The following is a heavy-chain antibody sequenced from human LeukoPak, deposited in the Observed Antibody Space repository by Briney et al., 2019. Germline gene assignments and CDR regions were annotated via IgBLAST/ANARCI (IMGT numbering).Heavy chain of an antibody. CDR1: GYTFTDYY. V-gene: IGHV1-69-2*01. J-gene: IGHJ5*02. CDR2: VDPEDGET. Sequence: ASVKVSCKVSGYTFTDYYMHWVQQAPGKGLEWMGLVDPEDGETIYAEKFQGRGTITADTSTDTSDMELGSLRSVATAVIHCATGRGITMVRGGEDNWFDPWGQGTLVTVSS. D-gene: IGHD3-10*01. CDR3: ATGRGITMVRGGEDNWFDP.